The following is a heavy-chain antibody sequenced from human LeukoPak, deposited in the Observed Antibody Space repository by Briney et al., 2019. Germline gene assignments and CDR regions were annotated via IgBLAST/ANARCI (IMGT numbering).Heavy chain of an antibody. Sequence: PGGSLRLSCAASRFTFSSYAMSWVRQAPGKGLEWVSTISGSGDSTYYADSVKGRFTISRDNSKNTLYLQMNSLRAEDTAVYYCAKDLLVGVIPYYFDYWGQGTLVTVSS. CDR1: RFTFSSYA. CDR3: AKDLLVGVIPYYFDY. J-gene: IGHJ4*02. D-gene: IGHD2-15*01. V-gene: IGHV3-23*01. CDR2: ISGSGDST.